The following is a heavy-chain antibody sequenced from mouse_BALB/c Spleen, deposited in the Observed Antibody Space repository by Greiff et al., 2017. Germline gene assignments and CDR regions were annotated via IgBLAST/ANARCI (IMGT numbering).Heavy chain of an antibody. CDR2: INSNGGST. Sequence: EVKLVESGGGLVQPGGSLKLSCAASGFTFSSYGMSWVRQTPDKRLELVATINSNGGSTYYPDSVKGRFTISRDNAKNTLYLQLSSLKSEDTAMYYGARGGDYYNYGGFDYWGQGTTLTVSS. D-gene: IGHD2-4*01. J-gene: IGHJ2*01. V-gene: IGHV5-6-3*01. CDR1: GFTFSSYG. CDR3: ARGGDYYNYGGFDY.